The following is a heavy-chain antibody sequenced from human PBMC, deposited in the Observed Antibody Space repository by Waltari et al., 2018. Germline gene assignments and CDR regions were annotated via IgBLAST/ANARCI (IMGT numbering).Heavy chain of an antibody. D-gene: IGHD3-22*01. CDR2: ISPFLGIA. J-gene: IGHJ3*02. CDR3: ASYDSSGYYALDI. CDR1: GGTFSSST. V-gene: IGHV1-69*02. Sequence: QVQLVQPGAEVKKPGSSVTASCQASGGTFSSSTISWVRQAPGQGLEWMGRISPFLGIANNAQKFQGRVTMTADKSTSTAYRELSSLRSEDTAVDYGASYDSSGYYALDIWGQGTMVTVSS.